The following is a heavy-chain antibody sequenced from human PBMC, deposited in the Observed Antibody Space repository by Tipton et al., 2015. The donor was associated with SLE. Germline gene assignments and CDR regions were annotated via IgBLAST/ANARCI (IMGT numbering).Heavy chain of an antibody. Sequence: TLSLTCAVYGGSFSGYYRNWIRQSPGKGLEWIGEINHGGITNYNPSLKSRVTMSLDTSENQFSLTLSSATAADTAVYFCARRFFEPDDAFDVWGQGTLVTVSS. J-gene: IGHJ3*01. CDR1: GGSFSGYY. CDR2: INHGGIT. D-gene: IGHD1-14*01. CDR3: ARRFFEPDDAFDV. V-gene: IGHV4-34*09.